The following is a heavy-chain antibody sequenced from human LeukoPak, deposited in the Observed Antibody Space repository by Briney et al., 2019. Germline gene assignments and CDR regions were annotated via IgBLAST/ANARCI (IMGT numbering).Heavy chain of an antibody. D-gene: IGHD3-10*01. J-gene: IGHJ4*02. CDR3: ARVWLGELVTYS. CDR2: INHSGST. CDR1: GGSFSGYY. V-gene: IGHV4-34*01. Sequence: SETLTLTCAVYGGSFSGYYLSWIRQPPGKGLEWMGEINHSGSTNYNPSLKSRVTISVDTSKNQFSLKLRSLTAADTAVYYCARVWLGELVTYSWGQGTLVTVSS.